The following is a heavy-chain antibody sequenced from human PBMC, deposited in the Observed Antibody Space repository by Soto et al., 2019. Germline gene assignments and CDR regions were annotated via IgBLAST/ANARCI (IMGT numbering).Heavy chain of an antibody. CDR2: INHSGST. D-gene: IGHD2-15*01. Sequence: SETLSLTCAVYGGSFSGYYWSWIRQPPGKGLEWIGEINHSGSTNYNPSLKSRVTISVDTSKNQFSLKLSSVTAADTAVYYCARGSEGSCSGGSCYGIFDYWGQGTLVTVSS. CDR1: GGSFSGYY. J-gene: IGHJ4*02. CDR3: ARGSEGSCSGGSCYGIFDY. V-gene: IGHV4-34*01.